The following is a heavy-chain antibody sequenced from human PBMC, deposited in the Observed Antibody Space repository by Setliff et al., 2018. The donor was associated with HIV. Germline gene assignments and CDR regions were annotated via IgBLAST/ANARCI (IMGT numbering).Heavy chain of an antibody. J-gene: IGHJ3*01. CDR1: GYTFTVYY. CDR3: AKQGYSDSLYAFDV. D-gene: IGHD1-26*01. Sequence: GASVKVSCKTSGYTFTVYYIYWVRQAPGHGLELMGRIHPNTGSTNYLQEFQGRVTITRDTSMSTVYMALTGLTSDDTAVYYCAKQGYSDSLYAFDVWGQGTMVTVSS. V-gene: IGHV1-2*06. CDR2: IHPNTGST.